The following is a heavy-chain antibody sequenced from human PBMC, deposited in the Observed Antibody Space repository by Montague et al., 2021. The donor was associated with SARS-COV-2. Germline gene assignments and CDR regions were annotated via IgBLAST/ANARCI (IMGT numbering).Heavy chain of an antibody. CDR1: GVSISSDEYY. V-gene: IGHV4-31*03. CDR2: IYYNGGS. D-gene: IGHD6-13*01. Sequence: TLSLTCTVSGVSISSDEYYWSWLRQHPGKGLEWIVYIYYNGGSYYNPSLKGRVTISLDTSKNQFSLNLTSVTAADTAVYYCARVPGSWPARNWFDPWGQGTLVTVSS. CDR3: ARVPGSWPARNWFDP. J-gene: IGHJ5*02.